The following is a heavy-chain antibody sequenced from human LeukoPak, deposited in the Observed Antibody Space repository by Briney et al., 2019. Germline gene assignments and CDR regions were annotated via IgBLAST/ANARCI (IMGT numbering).Heavy chain of an antibody. V-gene: IGHV1-46*01. D-gene: IGHD6-19*01. CDR1: GYTFTSYY. CDR3: ARSVGTYSSGWYGDGFDY. J-gene: IGHJ4*02. Sequence: GASVKVSCKASGYTFTSYYMHWVRQAPGQGLEWMRIINPSGGSTSYAQKFQGRVTMTRDTSTSTVYMELSSLRSEDTAVYYCARSVGTYSSGWYGDGFDYWGQGTLVTVSS. CDR2: INPSGGST.